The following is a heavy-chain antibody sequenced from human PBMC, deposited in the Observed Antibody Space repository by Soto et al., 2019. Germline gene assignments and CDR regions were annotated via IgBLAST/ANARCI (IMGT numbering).Heavy chain of an antibody. CDR2: TIPIFGTA. J-gene: IGHJ4*02. D-gene: IGHD3-22*01. Sequence: GASVKVSCKASGGTFSSYAISWVRQAPGQGLEWMGGTIPIFGTANYAQKFQGRVTITADESTSTAYMELSSLRSEDTAVYYCARTPSFYYYDSSGYYYYFDYWGQGTLVTVSS. CDR1: GGTFSSYA. V-gene: IGHV1-69*13. CDR3: ARTPSFYYYDSSGYYYYFDY.